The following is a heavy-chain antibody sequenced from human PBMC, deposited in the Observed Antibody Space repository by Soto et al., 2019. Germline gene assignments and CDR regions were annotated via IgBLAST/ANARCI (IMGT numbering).Heavy chain of an antibody. V-gene: IGHV3-30*18. Sequence: QVQLVESGGGVVQPGRSLRLSCAASGFTFSSYGMHWVRQAPGKGLEWVAVISYDGSNKYYADSVKGRFTISRDNSKNTLYLQMNSLRAEDTAVYYGAKGVDIVATMGYYYGMDVWGQGTTVTVSS. J-gene: IGHJ6*02. CDR3: AKGVDIVATMGYYYGMDV. CDR2: ISYDGSNK. D-gene: IGHD5-12*01. CDR1: GFTFSSYG.